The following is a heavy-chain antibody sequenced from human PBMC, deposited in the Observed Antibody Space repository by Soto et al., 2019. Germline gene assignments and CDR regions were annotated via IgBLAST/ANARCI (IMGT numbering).Heavy chain of an antibody. J-gene: IGHJ4*02. CDR3: AREYSNSPEAFDF. Sequence: LSLTCTASGVSVNNDNYYWSWIRQPPGKGLEWIGYIYYTGSTTYNPSLKSRVTISLDTSRNHFSLSLSSVTAADTAVFYCAREYSNSPEAFDFWGRGTLVTVSS. V-gene: IGHV4-61*03. CDR2: IYYTGST. CDR1: GVSVNNDNYY. D-gene: IGHD6-6*01.